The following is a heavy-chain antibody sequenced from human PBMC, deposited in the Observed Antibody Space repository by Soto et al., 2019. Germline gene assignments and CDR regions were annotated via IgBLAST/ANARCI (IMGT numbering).Heavy chain of an antibody. CDR3: AKSKYYYDSSGYYYFDY. Sequence: GGSLRLSCAAPGFTFSSYGMHWVRQAPGKGLEWVAVISYDGSNKYYADSVKGRFTISRDNSKNTLYLQMNSLRAEDTAVYYCAKSKYYYDSSGYYYFDYWGQGTLVTVSS. CDR2: ISYDGSNK. J-gene: IGHJ4*02. CDR1: GFTFSSYG. V-gene: IGHV3-30*18. D-gene: IGHD3-22*01.